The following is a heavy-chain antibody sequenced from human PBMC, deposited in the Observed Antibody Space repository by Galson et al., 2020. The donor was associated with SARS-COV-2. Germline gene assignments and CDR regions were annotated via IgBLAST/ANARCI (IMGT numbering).Heavy chain of an antibody. J-gene: IGHJ4*02. CDR1: GFTFSSYA. CDR2: ISYDGSNK. D-gene: IGHD3-10*01. Sequence: GGSLRLSCAASGFTFSSYAMHWVRQAPGKGLEWVAVISYDGSNKYYADSVKGRFTISRDNSKNTLYLQMNSLRAEDTAVYYCARDPRSSGSYYYGSGSFSFIYWGQGTLVTVSS. CDR3: ARDPRSSGSYYYGSGSFSFIY. V-gene: IGHV3-30-3*01.